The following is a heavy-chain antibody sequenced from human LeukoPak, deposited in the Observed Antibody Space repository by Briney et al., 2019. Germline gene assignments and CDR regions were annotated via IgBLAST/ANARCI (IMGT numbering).Heavy chain of an antibody. CDR1: GFTFSSYE. D-gene: IGHD3-16*01. CDR2: ISSSSTII. Sequence: GGSLRLSCAASGFTFSSYELYSVRQAPGKGLEWISYISSSSTIIKYADSVRGRFTISRDDARESLYLQMSSLRADDTAIYYCGSSRQYVGAFDIWGQGTLVTVSS. V-gene: IGHV3-48*03. CDR3: GSSRQYVGAFDI. J-gene: IGHJ3*02.